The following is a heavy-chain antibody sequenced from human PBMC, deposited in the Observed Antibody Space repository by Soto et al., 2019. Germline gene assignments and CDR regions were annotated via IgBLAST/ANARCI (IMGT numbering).Heavy chain of an antibody. D-gene: IGHD6-19*01. CDR2: IHNSGSI. Sequence: SETLSRTCSVSNGSISSDYWSWIRQPPGKGLEWIGYIHNSGSINYNPSLKSRLTISLDTSKNQISLKLRSVTAADTAVYYCAALLQGSSGWERWFDPWGQGTLVTVSS. V-gene: IGHV4-59*01. CDR1: NGSISSDY. J-gene: IGHJ5*02. CDR3: AALLQGSSGWERWFDP.